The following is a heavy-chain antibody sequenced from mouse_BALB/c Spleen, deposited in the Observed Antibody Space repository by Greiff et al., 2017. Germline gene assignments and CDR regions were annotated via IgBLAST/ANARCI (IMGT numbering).Heavy chain of an antibody. J-gene: IGHJ3*01. Sequence: DVKLQESGPGLVKPSQSLSLTCTVTGYSITSDYAWNWIRQFPGNKLEWMGYISYSGSTSYNPSLKSRISITRDTSKNQFFLQLNSVTTEDTATYYCAREGNYYGSSPAWFAYWGQGTLVTVSA. CDR1: GYSITSDYA. D-gene: IGHD1-1*01. CDR2: ISYSGST. V-gene: IGHV3-2*02. CDR3: AREGNYYGSSPAWFAY.